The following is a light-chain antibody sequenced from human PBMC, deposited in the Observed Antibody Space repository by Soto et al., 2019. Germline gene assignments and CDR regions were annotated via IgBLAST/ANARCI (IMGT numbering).Light chain of an antibody. Sequence: EIVLTQSPGTLSLSPGERATLSCRASQRVSSSYSAWYQQKPGQAPRLLIYGASSRATGIPDRFSGSGSGTDFTLTISRLEPEDFAVYYCQQYGSSPPITFGQGTRLEIK. CDR1: QRVSSSY. J-gene: IGKJ5*01. V-gene: IGKV3-20*01. CDR2: GAS. CDR3: QQYGSSPPIT.